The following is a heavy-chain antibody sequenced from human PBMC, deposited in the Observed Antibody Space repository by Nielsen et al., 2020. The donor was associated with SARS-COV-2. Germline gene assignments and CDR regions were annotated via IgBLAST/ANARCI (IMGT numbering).Heavy chain of an antibody. V-gene: IGHV4-59*08. CDR3: ARQYGFGEFFYGMDV. CDR2: IYYSGST. Sequence: PGKGLEWIGYIYYSGSTNYNPSLKSRVTISVDTSKNQFSLKLSSVTAADTAVYYCARQYGFGEFFYGMDVWGQGTTVTVSS. J-gene: IGHJ6*02. D-gene: IGHD3-10*01.